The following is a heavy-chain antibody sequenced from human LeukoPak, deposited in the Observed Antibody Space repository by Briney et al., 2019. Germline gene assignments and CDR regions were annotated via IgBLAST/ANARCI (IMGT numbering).Heavy chain of an antibody. D-gene: IGHD3-3*01. CDR3: ARERGYDFWSGYYKFDP. CDR2: INHSGST. V-gene: IGHV4-39*07. CDR1: GGSISSSSYY. Sequence: SETLSLTCTVSGGSISSSSYYWGWIRQPPGKGLEWIGEINHSGSTNYNPSLKSRVTISVDTSKNQFSLKLSSVTAADTAVYYCARERGYDFWSGYYKFDPWGQGTLVTVSS. J-gene: IGHJ5*02.